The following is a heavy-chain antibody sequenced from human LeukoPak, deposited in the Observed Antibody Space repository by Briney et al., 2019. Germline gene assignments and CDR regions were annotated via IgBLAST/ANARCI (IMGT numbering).Heavy chain of an antibody. CDR2: VRNDGGDK. CDR1: GFIFGHYA. V-gene: IGHV3-30-3*01. D-gene: IGHD3-22*01. Sequence: GGSLRLSCAASGFIFGHYAVHWVRQAPGKGLEWVAVVRNDGGDKYYADSVKGRFIVSRDNSKNTLYLQMNNLRPEDTAVYYCTRDRSLLTYYYDSSGYYDAFDIWGQGTMVTVSS. CDR3: TRDRSLLTYYYDSSGYYDAFDI. J-gene: IGHJ3*02.